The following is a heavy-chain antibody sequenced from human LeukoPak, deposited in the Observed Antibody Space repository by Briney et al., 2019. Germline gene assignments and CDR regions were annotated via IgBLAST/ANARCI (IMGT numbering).Heavy chain of an antibody. Sequence: GASVKVSCKASGGTFSSYAISWVRQAPGQGLEWMGRIIPILGIANYAQKFQGRVTITADKSTSTAYMELRSLRSDDTAVYYCARVLSGSGWAIDYWGQGTLVTVSS. D-gene: IGHD6-19*01. CDR1: GGTFSSYA. J-gene: IGHJ4*02. V-gene: IGHV1-69*04. CDR3: ARVLSGSGWAIDY. CDR2: IIPILGIA.